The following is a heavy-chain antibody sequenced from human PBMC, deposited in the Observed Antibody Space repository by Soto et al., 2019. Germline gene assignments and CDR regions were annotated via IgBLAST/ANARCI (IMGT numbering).Heavy chain of an antibody. Sequence: EVQLVESGGGLVQAGGSLRLFCAVSGFTFSSYEMNWVRQAPGKGLEWVSRINIDGRSTTYADSVKGRFSISRDDAKNTLFLQMNSLRAEDTAVYYCARDWRSNRWYYFDSWGQGTLVTVSS. V-gene: IGHV3-74*01. CDR1: GFTFSSYE. J-gene: IGHJ5*01. CDR2: INIDGRST. CDR3: ARDWRSNRWYYFDS. D-gene: IGHD2-2*01.